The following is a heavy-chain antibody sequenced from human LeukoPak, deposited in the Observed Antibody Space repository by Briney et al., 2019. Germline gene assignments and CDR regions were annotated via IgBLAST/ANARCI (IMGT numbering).Heavy chain of an antibody. CDR2: IIPIFGTA. J-gene: IGHJ3*02. V-gene: IGHV1-69*05. D-gene: IGHD2-2*01. CDR1: GGTFSSYA. CDR3: ARDLLRYCSSTSCPHDAFDI. Sequence: ASVKVSRKASGGTFSSYAISWVRQAPGQGLEWMGGIIPIFGTANYAQKFQGRVTITTDESTSTAYMELSSLRSEDTAVYYCARDLLRYCSSTSCPHDAFDIWGQGTMVTVSS.